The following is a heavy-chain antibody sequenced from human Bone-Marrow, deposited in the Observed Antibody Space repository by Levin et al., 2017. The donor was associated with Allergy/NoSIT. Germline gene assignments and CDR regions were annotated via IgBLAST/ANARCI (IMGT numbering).Heavy chain of an antibody. CDR2: IYPGDSDT. CDR1: GFKFSNYW. D-gene: IGHD1-26*01. Sequence: KVSCKGSGFKFSNYWIGWVRQKPGKGLERMGIIYPGDSDTRYSPSFKGQVTISADKSTATAYLQWNNLKTSDTATYFCARVYTGSYPDAFDVWGQGTMVTVSS. V-gene: IGHV5-51*01. J-gene: IGHJ3*01. CDR3: ARVYTGSYPDAFDV.